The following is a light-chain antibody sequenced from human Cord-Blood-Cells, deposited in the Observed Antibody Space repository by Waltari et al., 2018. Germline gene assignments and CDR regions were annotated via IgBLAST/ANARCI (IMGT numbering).Light chain of an antibody. CDR2: GAS. V-gene: IGKV3-15*01. Sequence: ERVMTQSPATLSVSPGERATRACRDSQSVSSNLAWYQQKTGQAPRFLIYGASPRATGIPARFSCSGSVTEFTLTSSSLQSEDFAVYYCQHDNNWPPTWTFGKGTKVEIK. J-gene: IGKJ1*01. CDR3: QHDNNWPPTWT. CDR1: QSVSSN.